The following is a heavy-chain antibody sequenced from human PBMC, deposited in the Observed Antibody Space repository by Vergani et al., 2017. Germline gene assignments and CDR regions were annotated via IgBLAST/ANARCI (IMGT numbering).Heavy chain of an antibody. CDR2: INTNTGNP. CDR1: GYTFTDYS. Sequence: QVQLAQSGSELEKPGASVKVSCKTSGYTFTDYSMNWVRQAPGQGLEWMGWINTNTGNPTLAQGFTGRFVVSSDASVTTAYLQINSLKAEDTAVYYCGRGEYCSTTRFYEPGVLGDWGQGTLVTVSS. CDR3: GRGEYCSTTRFYEPGVLGD. D-gene: IGHD2-2*01. J-gene: IGHJ4*02. V-gene: IGHV7-4-1*02.